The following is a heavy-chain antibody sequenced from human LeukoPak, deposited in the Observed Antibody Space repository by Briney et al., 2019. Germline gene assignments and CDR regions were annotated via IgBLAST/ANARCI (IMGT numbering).Heavy chain of an antibody. D-gene: IGHD1-14*01. CDR1: GFTFSSYA. Sequence: PGGSLRLSCAASGFTFSSYAMSWVRQAPGKGLEWVSAISGSGGSTYYADSVKGRFTISRDNAKNTLYLQMNSLRVEDTAVYYCGREILEPGKTLTYWGQGSLITVSS. V-gene: IGHV3-23*01. CDR2: ISGSGGST. CDR3: GREILEPGKTLTY. J-gene: IGHJ4*02.